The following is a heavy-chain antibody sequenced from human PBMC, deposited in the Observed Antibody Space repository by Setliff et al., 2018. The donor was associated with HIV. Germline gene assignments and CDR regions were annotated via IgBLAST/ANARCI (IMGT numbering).Heavy chain of an antibody. D-gene: IGHD3-22*01. CDR3: ARDDSGYYYDY. Sequence: SETLSLTCNVSGASITSGSYYWSWIRRPAGKGLEWVGHIYSRGPTNYNPSLRSRVIISVDTSKNQLSLSLSSVTAADTAVYYCARDDSGYYYDYWGQGKLVTVSS. CDR2: IYSRGPT. CDR1: GASITSGSYY. V-gene: IGHV4-61*09. J-gene: IGHJ4*02.